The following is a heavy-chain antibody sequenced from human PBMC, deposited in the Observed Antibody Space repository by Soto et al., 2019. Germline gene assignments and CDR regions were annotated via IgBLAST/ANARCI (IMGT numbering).Heavy chain of an antibody. CDR2: IYYSGST. J-gene: IGHJ1*01. CDR1: GGSFRGYY. D-gene: IGHD7-27*01. Sequence: SETLSLTCAVYGGSFRGYYWTWIRQPPGKGLEWIGYIYYSGSTNYNPSLKSRVTISVDTSKNQFSLKLSSVTAADTAVYYCARGWGGYFQHWGQGTLVTVSS. V-gene: IGHV4-59*01. CDR3: ARGWGGYFQH.